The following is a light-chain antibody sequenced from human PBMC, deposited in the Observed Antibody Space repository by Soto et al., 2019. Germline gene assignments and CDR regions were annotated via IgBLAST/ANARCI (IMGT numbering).Light chain of an antibody. CDR2: GNS. CDR1: SSNIGAGYD. J-gene: IGLJ2*01. CDR3: QSYDSSLSGSNVV. V-gene: IGLV1-40*01. Sequence: QSVLTQPPSVSGAPGQRVTISCTGSSSNIGAGYDVHWYQQHPGTAPKLLIYGNSNRPSGVPDRFSGSKSGTSASLAITGLQSEYEADYYCQSYDSSLSGSNVVFGGGTKVTVL.